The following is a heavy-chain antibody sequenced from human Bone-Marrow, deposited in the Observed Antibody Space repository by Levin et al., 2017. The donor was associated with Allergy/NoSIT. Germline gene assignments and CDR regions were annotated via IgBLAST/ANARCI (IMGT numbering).Heavy chain of an antibody. V-gene: IGHV3-21*06. CDR3: ARDARFGGTPSCRFDI. D-gene: IGHD3-3*01. Sequence: GGSLRLSCAASGFTFSSFTMTWIRQAPGKGLEWVSSISRDSSRIYFADSLQGRFTVSRGNAPNTLYLQLSSLRPEDTAIYYCARDARFGGTPSCRFDIWGQGTTVAVSS. CDR1: GFTFSSFT. J-gene: IGHJ3*02. CDR2: ISRDSSRI.